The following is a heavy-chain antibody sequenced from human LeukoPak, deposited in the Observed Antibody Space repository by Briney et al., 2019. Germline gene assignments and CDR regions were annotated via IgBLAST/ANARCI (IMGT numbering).Heavy chain of an antibody. Sequence: PSETLSLTCAVSGGSISSGGYSWSWIRQPPGKGLEWIGYIYHSGSTYYNPSLKSRVTISVDTSKNQFSLKLSSVTAADTAVYYCARGEMATSGPIDYWGQGTLVTVSS. CDR3: ARGEMATSGPIDY. CDR2: IYHSGST. J-gene: IGHJ4*02. D-gene: IGHD5-24*01. V-gene: IGHV4-30-2*01. CDR1: GGSISSGGYS.